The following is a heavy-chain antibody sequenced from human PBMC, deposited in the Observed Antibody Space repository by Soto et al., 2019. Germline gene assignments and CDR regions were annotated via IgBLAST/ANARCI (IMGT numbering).Heavy chain of an antibody. CDR3: AKVGGYCSSTSCLGTYYYYGMDV. CDR2: ISGSGGST. CDR1: GFTFSSYA. D-gene: IGHD2-2*01. J-gene: IGHJ6*02. Sequence: GGSLRLSCAASGFTFSSYAMSWVRQAPGKGLEWVSAISGSGGSTYYADSVKGRFTISRDNSKNTLYLQMNSLRVEDTAVYYCAKVGGYCSSTSCLGTYYYYGMDVWGQGTTVTVSS. V-gene: IGHV3-23*01.